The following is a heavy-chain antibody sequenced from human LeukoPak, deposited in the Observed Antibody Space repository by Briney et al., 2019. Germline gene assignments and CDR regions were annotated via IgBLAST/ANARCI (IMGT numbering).Heavy chain of an antibody. CDR3: ARDLGYCSGGSCYSYWFDP. CDR1: GYTFTGYA. J-gene: IGHJ5*02. Sequence: ASVKVSCKASGYTFTGYAMHWVRQAPGQRLEWMGWINAGNGNTKYSQKFQGRVTITRDTSASTAYTELSSLRSEDTAVYYCARDLGYCSGGSCYSYWFDPWGQGTLVTVSS. V-gene: IGHV1-3*01. CDR2: INAGNGNT. D-gene: IGHD2-15*01.